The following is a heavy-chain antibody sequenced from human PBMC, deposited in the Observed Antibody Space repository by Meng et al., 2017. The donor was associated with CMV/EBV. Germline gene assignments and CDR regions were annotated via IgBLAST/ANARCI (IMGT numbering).Heavy chain of an antibody. CDR2: IWYDGSNK. V-gene: IGHV3-33*06. J-gene: IGHJ4*02. CDR1: GFTFSSYG. D-gene: IGHD2-21*01. CDR3: AKDPRYYCGGDCYPAIYFDY. Sequence: GESLKISCAASGFTFSSYGMHWVRQAPGKGLEWVAVIWYDGSNKYYADSVKGRFTISRDNSKNTLYLQMNSLRAEDTAVYYCAKDPRYYCGGDCYPAIYFDYWGQGTLVTVSS.